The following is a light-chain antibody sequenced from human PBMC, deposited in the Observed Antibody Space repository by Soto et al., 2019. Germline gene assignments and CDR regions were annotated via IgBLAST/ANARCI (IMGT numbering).Light chain of an antibody. CDR1: QTVGNNY. J-gene: IGKJ1*01. Sequence: EIVLTQPPGTLSLSPGVRATLSCRASQTVGNNYLYWYQQKPGQAPRLLIYGASSRPTVIPDRFSGSGSGTAFTLTISRLEPQDCAVYYCRQSATSPRTFGQGTKVEIK. CDR2: GAS. CDR3: RQSATSPRT. V-gene: IGKV3-20*01.